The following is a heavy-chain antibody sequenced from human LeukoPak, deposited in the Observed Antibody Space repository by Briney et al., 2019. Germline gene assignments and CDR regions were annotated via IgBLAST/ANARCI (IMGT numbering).Heavy chain of an antibody. CDR2: INHSGST. Sequence: PSETLSLTCAVYGGSFSGYYWSWIRQPPGKGLEWIGEINHSGSTSYNPSLKSRVTISVDTSKNQFSLKLSSVTAADTAVYYCATGTLGYTLYYLDYWGQGTLVTVSS. V-gene: IGHV4-34*01. CDR1: GGSFSGYY. CDR3: ATGTLGYTLYYLDY. J-gene: IGHJ4*02. D-gene: IGHD5-18*01.